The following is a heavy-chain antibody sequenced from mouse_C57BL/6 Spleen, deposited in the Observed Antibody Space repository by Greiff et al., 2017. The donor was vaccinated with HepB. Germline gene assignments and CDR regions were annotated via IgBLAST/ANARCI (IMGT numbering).Heavy chain of an antibody. Sequence: EVQLQQPGAELVRPGASVKLSCTASGFNIKDYYMHWVKQRPEQGLEWIGRIDPEDGDTEYAPKFQGKATMTADKSSSTAYLQLSSLTSEDTAVNYYAALKGFLFDYWGQGTTLTVSS. CDR1: GFNIKDYY. CDR2: IDPEDGDT. CDR3: AALKGFLFDY. J-gene: IGHJ2*01. D-gene: IGHD3-2*02. V-gene: IGHV14-1*01.